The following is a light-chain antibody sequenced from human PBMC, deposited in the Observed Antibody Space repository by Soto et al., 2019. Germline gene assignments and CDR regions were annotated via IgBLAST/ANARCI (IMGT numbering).Light chain of an antibody. CDR3: QSYDDSLTVL. V-gene: IGLV1-40*01. Sequence: QSVLTQPPSVSGAQGQRVTISCTGSSSNIGTGYDVHWYQQLPGIAPKLLIYETSNRPSGVPDRFSGSKSGTSASLVITGLQAEDEADYYCQSYDDSLTVLLGGGTKLTVL. CDR1: SSNIGTGYD. CDR2: ETS. J-gene: IGLJ2*01.